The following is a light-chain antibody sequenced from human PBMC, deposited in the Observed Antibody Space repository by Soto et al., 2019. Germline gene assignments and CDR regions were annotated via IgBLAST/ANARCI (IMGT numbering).Light chain of an antibody. CDR3: SSYTTTSPPYA. CDR2: DVS. Sequence: QSALTQPASASASPGQSITISCTGTSSDVGGYNFVSWYQQLPGKVPKLLIYDVSIRPSGISHRFSGSKSGNTASLTISGLQAEDEGDYYCSSYTTTSPPYAFGIGTKVTVL. V-gene: IGLV2-14*03. CDR1: SSDVGGYNF. J-gene: IGLJ1*01.